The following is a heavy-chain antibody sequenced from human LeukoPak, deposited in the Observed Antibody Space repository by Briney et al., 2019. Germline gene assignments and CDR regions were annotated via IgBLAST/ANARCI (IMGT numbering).Heavy chain of an antibody. CDR3: AKARGWYDFDY. CDR1: GFTFSSHA. J-gene: IGHJ4*02. Sequence: GGSLRLSCAASGFTFSSHAMSWVRQTPGKGLDWVSGISGVGGSTYYADSVKGRFTISRDNSKNTVYLQMNSLRADDTAVYYCAKARGWYDFDYWGQGILSPSPQ. CDR2: ISGVGGST. V-gene: IGHV3-23*01. D-gene: IGHD6-19*01.